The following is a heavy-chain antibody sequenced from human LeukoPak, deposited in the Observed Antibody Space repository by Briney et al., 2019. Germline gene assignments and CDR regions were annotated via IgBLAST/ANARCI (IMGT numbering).Heavy chain of an antibody. Sequence: GGSLRLSCAASGFTFSDYAMSWVRQAPGKGLEWVSSISGGSGDIYYADCGEGRFTISRDNAKNTLYMQMNSLRVEDTAVYYCARRLREDYRYTVEYWGQGTLVTASS. CDR2: ISGGSGDI. V-gene: IGHV3-23*01. J-gene: IGHJ4*02. CDR3: ARRLREDYRYTVEY. CDR1: GFTFSDYA. D-gene: IGHD3-16*02.